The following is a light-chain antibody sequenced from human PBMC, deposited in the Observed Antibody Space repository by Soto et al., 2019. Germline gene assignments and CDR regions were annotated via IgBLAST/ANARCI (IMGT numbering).Light chain of an antibody. J-gene: IGKJ4*02. CDR3: QQHNNYPST. V-gene: IGKV1-9*01. CDR1: QGMSSY. CDR2: AAS. Sequence: QVTQSPSSLSASVGARVTASCRASQGMSSYLGWYQQKPGKAPKILIYAASTLQSGVPSRCSGSGYGTDFTLTSSSLPPEDFATYYGQQHNNYPSTFGGGTKLDIK.